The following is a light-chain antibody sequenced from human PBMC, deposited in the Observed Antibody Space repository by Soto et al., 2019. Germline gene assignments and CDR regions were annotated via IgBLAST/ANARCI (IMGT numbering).Light chain of an antibody. CDR1: RSDIGDSNF. V-gene: IGLV2-14*01. J-gene: IGLJ1*01. CDR2: EVN. CDR3: ASFRRATILV. Sequence: SVLTQPASVSGSPGQSVTISCTGPRSDIGDSNFISWYQHSPGKAPRLLIYEVNNRPSGVSKRFSGSKAGNTASLTISGLLDDDEADYFCASFRRATILVFGSGTKVTVL.